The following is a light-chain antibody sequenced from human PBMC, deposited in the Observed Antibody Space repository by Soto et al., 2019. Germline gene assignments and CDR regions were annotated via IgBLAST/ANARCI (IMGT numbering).Light chain of an antibody. CDR2: LNSDGSH. J-gene: IGLJ3*02. CDR3: QTWGTGILV. Sequence: QSVLTQSPSASASLGASVKLTCTLSSGHSSYAIAWHQQQPEKGPRYFMKLNSDGSHSKGDGIPDRFSGSSSGAERYLTISSLQSEDEADYYCQTWGTGILVFGGGTKLTVL. CDR1: SGHSSYA. V-gene: IGLV4-69*01.